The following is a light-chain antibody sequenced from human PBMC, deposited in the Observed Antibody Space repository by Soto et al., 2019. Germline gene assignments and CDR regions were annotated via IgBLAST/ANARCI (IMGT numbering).Light chain of an antibody. CDR2: GAS. CDR3: QQYGSSPYT. CDR1: QSVSSNY. Sequence: ENVLTQSPGTLSLSPGERATLSCRASQSVSSNYLACYQQKPGQTPRLLIYGASSRATGIPDRFSGSGSGTDFTLTISRLEPEDFAVYYCQQYGSSPYTFGQGTKLEIK. V-gene: IGKV3-20*01. J-gene: IGKJ2*01.